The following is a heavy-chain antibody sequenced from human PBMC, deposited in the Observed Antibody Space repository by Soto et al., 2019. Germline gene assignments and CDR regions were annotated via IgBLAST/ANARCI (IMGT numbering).Heavy chain of an antibody. CDR1: GFTFSSYS. CDR3: ARDYYYDSSGYYAGFDY. V-gene: IGHV3-21*01. Sequence: GRSLRLSCAASGFTFSSYSKNGFRQAPGKGLEWVSSISSSSSYIYYADSVKGRFTISRDNAKNSLYLQMNSLRAEDTAVYHCARDYYYDSSGYYAGFDYWGQGT. D-gene: IGHD3-22*01. J-gene: IGHJ4*02. CDR2: ISSSSSYI.